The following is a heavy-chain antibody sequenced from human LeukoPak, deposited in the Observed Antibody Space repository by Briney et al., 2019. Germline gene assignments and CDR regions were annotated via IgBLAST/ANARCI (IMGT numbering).Heavy chain of an antibody. Sequence: SETLSLTCTVSGGSISSYYWSWIQQPQGKGLEWVGYIYYSGSTNYNPSLKSRVTISVDTSKNQFSLKLSSVTAADTAVYYCAREGVTYCSSTSCYKVNNWFDPWGQGTLVTVSS. CDR1: GGSISSYY. CDR2: IYYSGST. J-gene: IGHJ5*02. CDR3: AREGVTYCSSTSCYKVNNWFDP. D-gene: IGHD2-2*02. V-gene: IGHV4-59*01.